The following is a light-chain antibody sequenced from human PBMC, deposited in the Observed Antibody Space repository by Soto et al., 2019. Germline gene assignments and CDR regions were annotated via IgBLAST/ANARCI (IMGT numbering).Light chain of an antibody. CDR3: ISYTSSMTLV. CDR2: EVS. V-gene: IGLV2-14*01. CDR1: SSDVGGYNY. J-gene: IGLJ2*01. Sequence: QSALTQPASVSGSPGQSITISCTGTSSDVGGYNYVSWYQQHPGKAPKLMIYEVSNRPSGVSNRFSGSKSGNTASLTISGLHAEDEADYYCISYTSSMTLVFGGGTKVTVL.